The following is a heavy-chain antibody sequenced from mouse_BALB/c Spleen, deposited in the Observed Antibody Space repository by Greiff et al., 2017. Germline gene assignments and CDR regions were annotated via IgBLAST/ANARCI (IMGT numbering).Heavy chain of an antibody. V-gene: IGHV2-9*02. D-gene: IGHD2-3*01. Sequence: VMLVKSGPGLVAPSQSLSITCTVSGFSLTSYGVHWVRQPPGKGLEWLGVIWAGGSTNYNSALMSRLSISKDNSKSQVFLKMNSLQTDDTAMYYCARDFSIYYAMDYWGQGTSVTVSS. CDR2: IWAGGST. CDR1: GFSLTSYG. CDR3: ARDFSIYYAMDY. J-gene: IGHJ4*01.